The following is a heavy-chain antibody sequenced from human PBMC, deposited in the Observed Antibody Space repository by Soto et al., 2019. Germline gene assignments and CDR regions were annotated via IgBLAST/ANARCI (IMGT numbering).Heavy chain of an antibody. V-gene: IGHV6-1*01. CDR1: GDSVSSNSAA. CDR2: TYYRSKWYN. Sequence: SQTLSLTCAISGDSVSSNSAAWNWIRQSPSRGLEWLGRTYYRSKWYNDYAVSVKSRITINPDTSKNQFSLQLNSVTPEDTAVYYCARAGITLVRVVILVPTYLDYWGQGTLVTGS. J-gene: IGHJ4*02. CDR3: ARAGITLVRVVILVPTYLDY. D-gene: IGHD3-10*01.